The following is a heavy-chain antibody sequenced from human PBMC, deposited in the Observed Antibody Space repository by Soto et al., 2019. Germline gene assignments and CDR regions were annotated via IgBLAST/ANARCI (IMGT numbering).Heavy chain of an antibody. CDR2: INPHSGGT. Sequence: ASVKVSCKASGYTFTGYYMHWVRQSPGQGLEWMGWINPHSGGTNYAQKFQGWVTMTRDTSISTAYMELSRLRSDDTAVYYCARAHSSSWYWRQASYFDYWGQGPLVTVFS. CDR1: GYTFTGYY. J-gene: IGHJ4*02. V-gene: IGHV1-2*04. D-gene: IGHD6-13*01. CDR3: ARAHSSSWYWRQASYFDY.